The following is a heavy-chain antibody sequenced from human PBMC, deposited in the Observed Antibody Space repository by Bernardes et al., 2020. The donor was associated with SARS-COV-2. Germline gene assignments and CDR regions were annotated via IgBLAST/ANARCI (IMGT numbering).Heavy chain of an antibody. Sequence: GGSLRLSCAASGFTFSSYSMNWVRQAPGKGLEWVSYISSSSSTIYYADSVKGRFTISRDNAKNSLYLQMNSLRAEDTAVYYCARAGGRQQLVLAYYYGMDVWGQGTTVTVSS. CDR2: ISSSSSTI. CDR1: GFTFSSYS. V-gene: IGHV3-48*01. CDR3: ARAGGRQQLVLAYYYGMDV. J-gene: IGHJ6*02. D-gene: IGHD6-13*01.